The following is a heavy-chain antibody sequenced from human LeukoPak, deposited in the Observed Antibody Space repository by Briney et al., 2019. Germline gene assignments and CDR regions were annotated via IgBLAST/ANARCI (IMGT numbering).Heavy chain of an antibody. CDR3: ARSPGYGDYGHHDD. CDR1: GFTFSSYE. D-gene: IGHD4-17*01. Sequence: GGSLRLSCAASGFTFSSYEMNWVRQAPGKGLEWVSYISYTDNTIYYADSVKGRFTISRDNAKNSLYLQMDSLRVEDTAFYYCARSPGYGDYGHHDDWGQGTLVTVSS. J-gene: IGHJ4*02. V-gene: IGHV3-48*03. CDR2: ISYTDNTI.